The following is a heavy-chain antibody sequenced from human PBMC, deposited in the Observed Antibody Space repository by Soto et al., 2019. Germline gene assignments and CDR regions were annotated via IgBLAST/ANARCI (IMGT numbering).Heavy chain of an antibody. Sequence: QVQLVQSGAEEKKPGASVKVSCKASGYTFTSYAMHWVRQAPGQRLEWMGWINAGNGNTKCSQKFQGRVTITSDTSASAAYMELSMLRSEVTAVYYCARARDRAMVDYYYYYGMDVWGQGTTVTVSS. V-gene: IGHV1-3*05. J-gene: IGHJ6*02. CDR1: GYTFTSYA. CDR3: ARARDRAMVDYYYYYGMDV. CDR2: INAGNGNT. D-gene: IGHD5-18*01.